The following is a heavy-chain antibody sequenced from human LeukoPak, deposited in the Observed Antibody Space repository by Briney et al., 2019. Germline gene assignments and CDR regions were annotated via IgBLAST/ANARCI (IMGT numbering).Heavy chain of an antibody. V-gene: IGHV4-59*01. CDR3: ARALYDSSALDY. CDR1: GSSINSYY. CDR2: NYYSGIT. Sequence: PSETLSLTCTFSGSSINSYYWSWIRQPPGKGLEWIGYNYYSGITNYNPSLKSRVTISVDTSKNQFSLKLTSVTAADTAVYYRARALYDSSALDYWGQGTLVTVSS. D-gene: IGHD6-13*01. J-gene: IGHJ4*02.